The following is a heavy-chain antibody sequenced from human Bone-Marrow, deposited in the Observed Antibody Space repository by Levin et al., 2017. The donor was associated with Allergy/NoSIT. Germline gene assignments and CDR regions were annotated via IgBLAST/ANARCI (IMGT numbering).Heavy chain of an antibody. D-gene: IGHD2-15*01. V-gene: IGHV4-61*08. CDR1: GGSVSGGDYH. CDR2: YRGSA. Sequence: SETLSLTCIVSGGSVSGGDYHWSWIRQPPGKGLEWIGFYRGSAYYNPSLNSRVTISVDTSNNPFSLKLTSVTAADTAMYSCALYAAGGSGRGYWGQGTQVTVSS. CDR3: ALYAAGGSGRGY. J-gene: IGHJ1*01.